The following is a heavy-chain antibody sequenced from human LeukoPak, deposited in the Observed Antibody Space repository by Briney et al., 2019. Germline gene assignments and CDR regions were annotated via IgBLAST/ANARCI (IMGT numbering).Heavy chain of an antibody. CDR3: ARTHPY. CDR2: IRYDGSYK. V-gene: IGHV3-30*02. J-gene: IGHJ4*02. CDR1: GFTFSSSG. Sequence: GGSLRLSCAASGFTFSSSGMHWVRQAPGKGLEWVTFIRYDGSYKYYADSVKGRFTISRDNSKNTLYLQMNSLRAEDTAVYYCARTHPYWGQGTLVTVSS. D-gene: IGHD1-7*01.